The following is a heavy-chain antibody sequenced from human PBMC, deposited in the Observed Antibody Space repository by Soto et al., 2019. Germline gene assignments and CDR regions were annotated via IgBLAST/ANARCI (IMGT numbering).Heavy chain of an antibody. CDR1: GGSISSGGYY. J-gene: IGHJ6*02. Sequence: SETLSLTCTVSGGSISSGGYYWSWIRQHPGKGLEWIGYIYYSGSTYYNPSLKSRVTISVDTSKNQFSLKLSSVTAADTAVYYCAREVRDSSGYYYLGGTAYYYYGMDVWGQGTTVTVS. D-gene: IGHD3-22*01. V-gene: IGHV4-31*03. CDR3: AREVRDSSGYYYLGGTAYYYYGMDV. CDR2: IYYSGST.